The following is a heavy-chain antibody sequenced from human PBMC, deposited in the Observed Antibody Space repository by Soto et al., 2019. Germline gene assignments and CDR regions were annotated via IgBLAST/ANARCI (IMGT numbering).Heavy chain of an antibody. CDR1: GYIFTNYD. D-gene: IGHD4-17*01. CDR3: AGGIKYGDYSRWFDP. CDR2: INPNSGNT. V-gene: IGHV1-8*01. Sequence: QVQLVQSGAEVKKPGASVKVSCKASGYIFTNYDINWVRQATGQGLEYLGWINPNSGNTGYVQKFKGRVTMTRNTSINTAYMELNSLRSEDTAVYYCAGGIKYGDYSRWFDPGAREPWSPSPQ. J-gene: IGHJ5*02.